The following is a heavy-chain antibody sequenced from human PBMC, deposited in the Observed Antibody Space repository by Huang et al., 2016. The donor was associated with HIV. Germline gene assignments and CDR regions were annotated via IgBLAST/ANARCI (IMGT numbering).Heavy chain of an antibody. J-gene: IGHJ5*01. V-gene: IGHV4-34*02. CDR3: AREIMISFGGPFDS. CDR2: INQAGVT. D-gene: IGHD3-16*01. CDR1: GGSFSGYF. Sequence: QVQLEQWGAGLLKPSETLSLTCAVYGGSFSGYFWNWIRQSPGKGLEWIGQINQAGVTDYNPSRKSRATISVDTSKNQFSLRLTSVTAADTAIYYCAREIMISFGGPFDSWGHGNLVTVSS.